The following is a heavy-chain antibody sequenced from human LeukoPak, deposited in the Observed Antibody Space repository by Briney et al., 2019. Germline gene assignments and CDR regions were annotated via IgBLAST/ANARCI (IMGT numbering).Heavy chain of an antibody. CDR2: IYYSGST. CDR1: GGSISSYY. D-gene: IGHD3-10*01. Sequence: SETLSLTCTVSGGSISSYYWSWIRQPPGKGLEWIGYIYYSGSTNYNPSLKSRVTISVDTSKNQFSLKLSSVTAADTAVYYCARVSMVRGYSVGRLYYFDYWGQGTLVTVSS. CDR3: ARVSMVRGYSVGRLYYFDY. J-gene: IGHJ4*02. V-gene: IGHV4-59*01.